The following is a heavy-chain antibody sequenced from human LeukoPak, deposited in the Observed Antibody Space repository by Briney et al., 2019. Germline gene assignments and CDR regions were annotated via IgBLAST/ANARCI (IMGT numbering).Heavy chain of an antibody. CDR3: ARRKDVVVVPGTMGYYLDV. D-gene: IGHD2-2*01. Sequence: GGSLRLSCAASGFTFSSYTMNWVRQAPGMGLEGVSSISDSSYYIYYADSVRGRFTVSRDNAKNSLYLQMNGLRAEDTAVYYCARRKDVVVVPGTMGYYLDVWGKGTTVTVSS. J-gene: IGHJ6*03. CDR1: GFTFSSYT. V-gene: IGHV3-21*01. CDR2: ISDSSYYI.